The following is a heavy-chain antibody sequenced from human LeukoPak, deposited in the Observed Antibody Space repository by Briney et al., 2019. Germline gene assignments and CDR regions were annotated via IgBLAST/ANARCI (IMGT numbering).Heavy chain of an antibody. CDR3: ARDLYGSGSLDY. Sequence: GGSLRLSCAASGFTFRSYTMNWARQAPGKGLEWVSYISPSASTIYYADSVMGRFTISRDNAKNSLYLQMNSLRDEDTAVYYCARDLYGSGSLDYWGQGTLVTVSS. J-gene: IGHJ4*02. CDR2: ISPSASTI. D-gene: IGHD3-10*01. CDR1: GFTFRSYT. V-gene: IGHV3-48*02.